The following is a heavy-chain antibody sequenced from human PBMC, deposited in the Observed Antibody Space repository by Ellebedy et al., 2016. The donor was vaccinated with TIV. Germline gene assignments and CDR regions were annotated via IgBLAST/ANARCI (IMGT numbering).Heavy chain of an antibody. CDR1: GYTFTSYA. V-gene: IGHV1-3*01. J-gene: IGHJ4*02. Sequence: AASVKVSCKASGYTFTSYAIHWVRQAPGQRLEWMGWINAGNGNTKYSQKFPGRVTITRDTSASTAYMELSSLRSEDTAVYYCARGVYAMGNFDYWGQGTLVTVSS. CDR3: ARGVYAMGNFDY. CDR2: INAGNGNT. D-gene: IGHD2-8*01.